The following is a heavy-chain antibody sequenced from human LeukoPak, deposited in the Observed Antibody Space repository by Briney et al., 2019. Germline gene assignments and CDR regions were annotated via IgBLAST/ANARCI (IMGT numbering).Heavy chain of an antibody. J-gene: IGHJ4*02. Sequence: GGSLRLSCAASGFTFGDFYMTWVRQAPGKGLEFISCISGSGAAIYYADSVKGRFTISRDNAKKSVYLQMKGLRADDTAVYYCAKNRRLLGDWGQGTLVTVSS. CDR3: AKNRRLLGD. CDR1: GFTFGDFY. D-gene: IGHD1-14*01. CDR2: ISGSGAAI. V-gene: IGHV3-11*01.